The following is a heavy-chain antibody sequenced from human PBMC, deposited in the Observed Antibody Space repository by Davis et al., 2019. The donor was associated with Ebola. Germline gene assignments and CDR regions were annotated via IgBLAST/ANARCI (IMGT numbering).Heavy chain of an antibody. V-gene: IGHV4-59*08. CDR1: GGSISSYY. CDR3: ASLYCSGGSCHGGMDV. J-gene: IGHJ6*02. CDR2: IDYSGST. D-gene: IGHD2-15*01. Sequence: MPSETLSLTCTVSGGSISSYYWSWIRQPPGKGLEWIGYIDYSGSTNYNPSLKRRVTISVDTSKNLFALKLSPVTAADTAVYYCASLYCSGGSCHGGMDVWGQGTTVTVSS.